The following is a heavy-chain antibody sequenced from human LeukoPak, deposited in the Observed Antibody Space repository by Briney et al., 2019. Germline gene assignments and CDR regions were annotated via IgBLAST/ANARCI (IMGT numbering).Heavy chain of an antibody. CDR2: ISGSGGST. J-gene: IGHJ3*02. CDR1: GFTFSSYA. CDR3: ARERQKWLGDAFDI. V-gene: IGHV3-23*01. Sequence: GGSLRLSCAASGFTFSSYAMSWVRQAPGQGLDWFSAISGSGGSTYYADSVKGRFTISRDNSKNTLYLQMNSLRAEDTAVYYCARERQKWLGDAFDIWGQGTMVTVSS. D-gene: IGHD6-19*01.